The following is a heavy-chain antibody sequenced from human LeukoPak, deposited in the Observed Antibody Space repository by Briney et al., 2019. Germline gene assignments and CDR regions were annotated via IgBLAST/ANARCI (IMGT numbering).Heavy chain of an antibody. Sequence: PGGSLRLSCAASGFTFSSYAMHWVRQAPGKGLEWVAVISYDGSNKYYADSVKGRFTISRDNSKTTLYLQMNSLRAEDTAVYYCARWADYWGQGTLVTVSS. J-gene: IGHJ4*02. CDR1: GFTFSSYA. V-gene: IGHV3-30*04. CDR2: ISYDGSNK. CDR3: ARWADY.